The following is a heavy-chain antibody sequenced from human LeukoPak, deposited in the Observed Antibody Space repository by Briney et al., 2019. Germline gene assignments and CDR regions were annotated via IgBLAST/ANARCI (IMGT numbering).Heavy chain of an antibody. V-gene: IGHV3-48*04. CDR3: ARVESSGWYLAYYYYYMDV. D-gene: IGHD6-19*01. Sequence: GGSLRLSCAASGFSLSSYWMTWVRQAPGKGLEWLSYISSSGSTIYYADSVKGRFTISRDNAKNSLYLQMNSLRAEDTAVYYCARVESSGWYLAYYYYYMDVWGKGTTVTISS. CDR2: ISSSGSTI. J-gene: IGHJ6*03. CDR1: GFSLSSYW.